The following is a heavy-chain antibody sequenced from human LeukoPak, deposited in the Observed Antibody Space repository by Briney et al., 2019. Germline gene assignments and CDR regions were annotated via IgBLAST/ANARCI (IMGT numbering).Heavy chain of an antibody. J-gene: IGHJ5*02. Sequence: SETLSLTCAVYRCSLNDYYWNWIRQPPGKGLEWIGEINARGDTNYNPSLKSRVTISVDTSKKQFSLRLTSMIAADTALYYCARGQVPAARGYNWFDPWGQGTLVTVSS. CDR2: INARGDT. CDR1: RCSLNDYY. V-gene: IGHV4-34*01. CDR3: ARGQVPAARGYNWFDP. D-gene: IGHD2-2*01.